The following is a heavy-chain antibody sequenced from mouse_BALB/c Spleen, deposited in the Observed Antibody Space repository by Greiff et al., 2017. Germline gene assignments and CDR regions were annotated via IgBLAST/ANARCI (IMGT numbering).Heavy chain of an antibody. CDR2: INPSTGYT. V-gene: IGHV1-7*01. D-gene: IGHD2-4*01. J-gene: IGHJ4*01. CDR1: GYTFTSYW. CDR3: ARRIYYDYDVSAMDY. Sequence: QVQLQQSGAELAKPGASVKMSCKASGYTFTSYWMHWVKQRPGQGLEWIGYINPSTGYTEYNQKFKDKATLTADKSSSTAYMQLSSLTSEDSAVYYCARRIYYDYDVSAMDYWGQGTSVTVSS.